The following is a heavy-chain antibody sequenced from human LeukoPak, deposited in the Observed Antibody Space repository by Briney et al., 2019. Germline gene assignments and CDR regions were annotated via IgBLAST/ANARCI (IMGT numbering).Heavy chain of an antibody. D-gene: IGHD1-14*01. CDR3: ARAGSFRFDY. Sequence: GGSLRLSCAASGFTFSNSWMHWVRQVPGKGLLWVSRMNSDGSITNYADSVKGRFTISRDNAKNTLYLQIHTLTVEDTAVYYCARAGSFRFDYWGQGTLVTVSS. J-gene: IGHJ4*02. CDR2: MNSDGSIT. CDR1: GFTFSNSW. V-gene: IGHV3-74*01.